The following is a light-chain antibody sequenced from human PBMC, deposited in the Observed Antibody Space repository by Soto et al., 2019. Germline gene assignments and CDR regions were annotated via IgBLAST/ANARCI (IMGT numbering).Light chain of an antibody. Sequence: DIQLTQSPSSLSASVGDRVTITCRASQTITNYLNWYQQKPGKAPRLLIYGVSCLHSGVPSRFSGSRSGTDFTLTISSLQPEDFATYYCPQSFSAPFFTFGPGTKVDIK. V-gene: IGKV1-39*01. CDR2: GVS. CDR1: QTITNY. J-gene: IGKJ3*01. CDR3: PQSFSAPFFT.